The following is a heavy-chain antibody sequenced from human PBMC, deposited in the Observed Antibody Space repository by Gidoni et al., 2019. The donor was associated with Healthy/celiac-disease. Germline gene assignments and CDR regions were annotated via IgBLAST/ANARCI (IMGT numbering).Heavy chain of an antibody. CDR3: ALGMTTVTPYNWFDP. CDR2: IYWHDDK. Sequence: QITLKESGPTLVKPTQTLTRNCTFAGVSLSTSGVGVGWIRQPPGKPLEWLALIYWHDDKRYSPSLKSRLPITKDTSTNQVVLTMTNMDPVDTATYYCALGMTTVTPYNWFDPWGQGTLVTVSS. CDR1: GVSLSTSGVG. D-gene: IGHD4-4*01. J-gene: IGHJ5*02. V-gene: IGHV2-5*01.